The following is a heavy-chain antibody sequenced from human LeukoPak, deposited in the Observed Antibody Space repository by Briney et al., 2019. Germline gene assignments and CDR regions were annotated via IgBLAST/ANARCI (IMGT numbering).Heavy chain of an antibody. J-gene: IGHJ4*02. CDR2: IYYSGST. V-gene: IGHV4-30-4*01. Sequence: SETLSLTCTVSGGSISSGDYYWSWLRQPPGKGLEWIGYIYYSGSTYYNPSLKSRVTISVDTSKNQFSLKLSSVTAADTAVYYCARDPRTSRRTFDYWGQGTLVTVSS. CDR1: GGSISSGDYY. CDR3: ARDPRTSRRTFDY. D-gene: IGHD2-8*01.